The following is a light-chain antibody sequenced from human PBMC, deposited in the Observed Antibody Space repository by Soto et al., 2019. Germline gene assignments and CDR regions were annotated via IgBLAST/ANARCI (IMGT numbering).Light chain of an antibody. J-gene: IGKJ1*01. Sequence: EIVMTQSQATLSVYPGERATLSCRASQRVSSNLACYQQKPGQAPRLLIYGASTMATGIPARFSCSGSGTEFTLTISSLQSEEFAVYYCQQYNNWPPWTFGQGTKVEIK. CDR3: QQYNNWPPWT. CDR1: QRVSSN. V-gene: IGKV3-15*01. CDR2: GAS.